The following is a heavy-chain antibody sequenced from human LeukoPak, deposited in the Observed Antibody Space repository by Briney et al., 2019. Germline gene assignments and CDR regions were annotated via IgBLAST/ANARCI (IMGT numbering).Heavy chain of an antibody. V-gene: IGHV4-59*01. CDR3: ARGHSYYDSSGPNDY. D-gene: IGHD3-22*01. Sequence: SETLSLTCTVFGXSTISSYSWKWIRQPPGKGLEWIGYIYYNGSTNYNPSLKSRVTISVDTSKNQFSLRLSSVTAADTAVYYCARGHSYYDSSGPNDYWGQGTLVTVSS. J-gene: IGHJ4*02. CDR2: IYYNGST. CDR1: GXSTISSYS.